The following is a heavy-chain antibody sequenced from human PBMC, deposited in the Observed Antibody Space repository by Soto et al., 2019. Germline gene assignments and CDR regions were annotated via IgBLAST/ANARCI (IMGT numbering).Heavy chain of an antibody. CDR1: GGSISSYY. Sequence: SETLSLTCTVSGGSISSYYWSWIRQPAGKGLEWIGRIYTSGSTNYNPSLKSRVTMSVDTSKNQFSLKLSSVTAADTAVYYCAREMHDYGGIVRGAPLFDYWGQGTQVTVSS. J-gene: IGHJ4*02. CDR2: IYTSGST. D-gene: IGHD4-17*01. V-gene: IGHV4-4*07. CDR3: AREMHDYGGIVRGAPLFDY.